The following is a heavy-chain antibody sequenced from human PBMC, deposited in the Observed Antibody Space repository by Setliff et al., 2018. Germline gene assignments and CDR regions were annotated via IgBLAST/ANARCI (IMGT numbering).Heavy chain of an antibody. Sequence: SETLSLTCAVYGDSLSGYYWSWIRQSPKKGLEWIGEINHSGTSNYNPSLKSRVTISVDTSKNQFSLKVISVTAADTAVYYCARTDYSDGRYSMDVWGKGTTVTVSS. CDR1: GDSLSGYY. CDR2: INHSGTS. J-gene: IGHJ6*03. CDR3: ARTDYSDGRYSMDV. D-gene: IGHD6-19*01. V-gene: IGHV4-34*01.